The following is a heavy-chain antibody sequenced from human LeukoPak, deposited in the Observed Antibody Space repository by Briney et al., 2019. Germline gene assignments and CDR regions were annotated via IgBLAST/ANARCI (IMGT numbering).Heavy chain of an antibody. CDR1: GGSISSSDYY. CDR2: ISYSGTS. Sequence: SETLSLTCAVSGGSISSSDYYWGLIRQPPGKGLEWIGRISYSGTSYYNPSLKRRVTISVDTSNNQFSLKMTPVTAADTAVYYCARLIHSYYYDGSGYYPYYYMDVWGKGTTVTVSS. V-gene: IGHV4-39*01. J-gene: IGHJ6*03. CDR3: ARLIHSYYYDGSGYYPYYYMDV. D-gene: IGHD3-22*01.